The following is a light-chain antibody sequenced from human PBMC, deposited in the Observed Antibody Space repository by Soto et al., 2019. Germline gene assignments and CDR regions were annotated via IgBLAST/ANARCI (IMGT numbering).Light chain of an antibody. CDR3: QQSGSSSRT. J-gene: IGKJ1*01. Sequence: IVPKQYPVTLSLSPGERATLSSGASQTVSRMYLSWFTQKPGQAPRILIYGTSTRATGIPDRLRGILYGTDFTLPLSRLEPEEVAVDDGQQSGSSSRTFGQGTKVDIK. CDR1: QTVSRMY. CDR2: GTS. V-gene: IGKV3-20*01.